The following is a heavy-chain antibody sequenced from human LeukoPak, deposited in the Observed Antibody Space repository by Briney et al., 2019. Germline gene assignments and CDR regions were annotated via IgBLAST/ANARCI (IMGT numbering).Heavy chain of an antibody. CDR2: ISAYNGTT. CDR3: ARDGGSSWYDAFDL. V-gene: IGHV1-18*01. CDR1: GYTFTSFV. J-gene: IGHJ2*01. Sequence: GASVKVSCKASGYTFTSFVISWVRQAPGQGLEWMGWISAYNGTTNSGQKLQGRVTMTTDTSTSTAYMELRSLRSDDTAMYYCARDGGSSWYDAFDLWGRGTLVTVSS. D-gene: IGHD6-13*01.